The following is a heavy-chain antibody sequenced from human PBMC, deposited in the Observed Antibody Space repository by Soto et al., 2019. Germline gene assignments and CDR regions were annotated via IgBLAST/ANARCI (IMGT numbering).Heavy chain of an antibody. CDR2: FYWNDDK. V-gene: IGHV2-5*01. CDR1: GFSLTTSGVA. J-gene: IGHJ4*02. CDR3: VQRQTSTDDFYFDY. D-gene: IGHD2-21*02. Sequence: QITLTESGPTLVTPTQTLTLTCSFSGFSLTTSGVAVGWFRQPPGKAPEWLALFYWNDDKRYSTSLRSRLTVTGESSKNQVVLTLDNVDPVDSGTYYCVQRQTSTDDFYFDYWGQGTLVTVSS.